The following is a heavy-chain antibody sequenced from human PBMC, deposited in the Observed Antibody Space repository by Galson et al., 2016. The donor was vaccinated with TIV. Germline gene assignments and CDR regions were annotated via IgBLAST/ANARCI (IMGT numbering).Heavy chain of an antibody. CDR3: AHANLQWLIQAFDF. V-gene: IGHV2-5*02. Sequence: PALVKPTQTLTLTCTFSGFSLHTRGVGVGWIRQPPGKALEWLALIYWDDDKRYSPSLKNRLTITKDTSKNQVVLTMTNMDPVDTATYYCAHANLQWLIQAFDFWGQGILVSVSS. CDR1: GFSLHTRGVG. D-gene: IGHD6-19*01. J-gene: IGHJ4*02. CDR2: IYWDDDK.